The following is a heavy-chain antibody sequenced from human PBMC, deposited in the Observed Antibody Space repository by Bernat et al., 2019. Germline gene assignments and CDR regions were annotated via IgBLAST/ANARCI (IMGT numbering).Heavy chain of an antibody. CDR2: IYPGDSDT. V-gene: IGHV5-51*01. J-gene: IGHJ2*01. Sequence: EVQLVQSGAEVKKPGESLKISCKGSGYSFTSYWIGWVRQMPGKGLEWRGFIYPGDSDTRYSPSFQGQVTISADKSISTAYLQWRSLKASDTAMYYCARPPGPTLHPGGHSVIYWYFDLWGRGTLVTVSS. CDR3: ARPPGPTLHPGGHSVIYWYFDL. CDR1: GYSFTSYW. D-gene: IGHD3-16*02.